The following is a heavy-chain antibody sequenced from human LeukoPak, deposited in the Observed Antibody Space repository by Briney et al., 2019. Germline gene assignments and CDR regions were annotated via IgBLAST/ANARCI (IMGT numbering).Heavy chain of an antibody. J-gene: IGHJ2*01. CDR1: GGSISSSSYY. Sequence: SETLSLTCTVSGGSISSSSYYWGWIRQPPGKGLEWIGSIYYSGSTYYNPSLKSRVTISVDTSKNQFSLKLSSVTAADTAVYYCARYRSYYDGSGFGRYFDLWGRGTRVTVSS. D-gene: IGHD3-22*01. CDR2: IYYSGST. V-gene: IGHV4-39*01. CDR3: ARYRSYYDGSGFGRYFDL.